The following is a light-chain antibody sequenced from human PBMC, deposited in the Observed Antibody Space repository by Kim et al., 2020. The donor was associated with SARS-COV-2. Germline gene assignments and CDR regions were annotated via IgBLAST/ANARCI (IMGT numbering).Light chain of an antibody. CDR3: QKCDSAPWT. V-gene: IGKV1-27*01. CDR2: AAS. J-gene: IGKJ1*01. CDR1: QNISSY. Sequence: ASVVDRVNIICRASQNISSYLALFQMKPGKAPKLLIYAASALQPGVPARFSGSGSGTDFTLTVTSLQPEDVATYYCQKCDSAPWTFGQGTKVDIK.